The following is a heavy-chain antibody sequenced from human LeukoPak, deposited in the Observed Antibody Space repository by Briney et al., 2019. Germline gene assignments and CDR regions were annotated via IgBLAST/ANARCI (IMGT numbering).Heavy chain of an antibody. CDR1: GGSISSSSYY. V-gene: IGHV4-39*07. CDR3: ARGDYYGSGSYYYY. D-gene: IGHD3-10*01. CDR2: IYYSGST. J-gene: IGHJ4*02. Sequence: SETLSLTCTVSGGSISSSSYYWGWIRQPPGKGLEWIGSIYYSGSTYYNPSLKSRVTISVDTSKNQFSLKLSSVTAADTAVYYCARGDYYGSGSYYYYWGQGTLVTVSS.